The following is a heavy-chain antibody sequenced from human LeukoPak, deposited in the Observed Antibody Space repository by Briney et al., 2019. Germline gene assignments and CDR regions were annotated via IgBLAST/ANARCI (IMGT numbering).Heavy chain of an antibody. CDR1: GFTFSSYS. CDR3: ARSSFTYYDSSGYSPFDI. Sequence: GGSLRLSCAASGFTFSSYSMNWVRQAPGKGLEWVSSISSSSSYIYYADSVKGRFTISRDNAKNSLYLQMNSLRAEDTAVYYCARSSFTYYDSSGYSPFDIWGQGTMVTVSS. J-gene: IGHJ3*02. D-gene: IGHD3-22*01. CDR2: ISSSSSYI. V-gene: IGHV3-21*01.